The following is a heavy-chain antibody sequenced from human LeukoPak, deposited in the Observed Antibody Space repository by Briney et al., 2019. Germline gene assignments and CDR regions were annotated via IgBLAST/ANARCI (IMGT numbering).Heavy chain of an antibody. D-gene: IGHD2-2*01. V-gene: IGHV3-23*01. CDR1: GFTFSSYA. CDR3: AKEAGCSSTSRYVPFDY. Sequence: GGSLRLSCAASGFTFSSYAMSWVRQAPGKGLEWVSAISGSGDSTYYADSVKGRFTISRDNSKNTLYLQMNSLRAEDTAVYYCAKEAGCSSTSRYVPFDYWGQGTLVTVSS. CDR2: ISGSGDST. J-gene: IGHJ4*02.